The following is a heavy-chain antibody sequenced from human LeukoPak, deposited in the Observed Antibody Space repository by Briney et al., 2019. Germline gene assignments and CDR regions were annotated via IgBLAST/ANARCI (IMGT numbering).Heavy chain of an antibody. CDR3: ARMDITMIPI. J-gene: IGHJ3*02. V-gene: IGHV3-66*01. D-gene: IGHD3-22*01. CDR1: GFTVSSNY. Sequence: QPGGSLRLSCAASGFTVSSNYMSWVRQAPGKGLEWVSVIYSGGSTYYADSVKGRFTISRGNAKNSLYLQMNSLRAEDTAVYYCARMDITMIPIWGQGTMVTVSS. CDR2: IYSGGST.